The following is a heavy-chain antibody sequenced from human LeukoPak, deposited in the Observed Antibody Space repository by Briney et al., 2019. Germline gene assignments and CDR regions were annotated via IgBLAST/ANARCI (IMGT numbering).Heavy chain of an antibody. Sequence: GGSLRLSCAASGFTFSVYSMNWVRQAPGKGLEWVSYITASSRTKYYADSVKGRFTISRDNSRNTLYLQMNSLRGDDTAVYYCAKDVGKWESLHFFDYWGQGTLVTVSS. J-gene: IGHJ4*02. CDR3: AKDVGKWESLHFFDY. D-gene: IGHD1-26*01. CDR1: GFTFSVYS. CDR2: ITASSRTK. V-gene: IGHV3-48*04.